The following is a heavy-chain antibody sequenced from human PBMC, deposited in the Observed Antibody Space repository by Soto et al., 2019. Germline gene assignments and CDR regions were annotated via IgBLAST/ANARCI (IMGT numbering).Heavy chain of an antibody. CDR3: ARELRFGEDYYGMDV. V-gene: IGHV4-31*03. Sequence: QVQLQESGPGLVKPSQTLSPTCTVSGGSISSGGYYWSWIRQHPGKGLEWIGYIYYSGSTYYNPSLKSRVTISVDTSKNQFSLKLSSVTAADTAVYYCARELRFGEDYYGMDVWGQGTTVTVSS. J-gene: IGHJ6*02. D-gene: IGHD3-10*01. CDR2: IYYSGST. CDR1: GGSISSGGYY.